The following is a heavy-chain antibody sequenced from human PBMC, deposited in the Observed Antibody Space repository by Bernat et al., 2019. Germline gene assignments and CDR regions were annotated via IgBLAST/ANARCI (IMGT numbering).Heavy chain of an antibody. CDR3: ARARYYDFWSGYLDNWFDP. J-gene: IGHJ5*02. D-gene: IGHD3-3*01. Sequence: QVQLQESGPGLVKPSETLSLTCAVSGYSISSGYYWGWIRQPPGKGLEWIGSIYHSGSTYYNPSLKSRVTISVDTSKNQFSLKLSSVTAADTAVYYCARARYYDFWSGYLDNWFDPWGQGTLVTVSS. V-gene: IGHV4-38-2*01. CDR2: IYHSGST. CDR1: GYSISSGYY.